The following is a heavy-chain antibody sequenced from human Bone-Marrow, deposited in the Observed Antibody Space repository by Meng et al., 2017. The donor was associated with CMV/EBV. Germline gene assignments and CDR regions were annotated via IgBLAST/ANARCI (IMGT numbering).Heavy chain of an antibody. CDR1: GGSVSSGSYY. Sequence: GSLRLSCTVSGGSVSSGSYYWSWIRQPPGKGLERIGYIYYSGSTNYNPSLKSRVTISVDTSKNQFSLKLSSVTAADTAVYYCARDLGQWLARENWFDPWGQGTLVTVSS. J-gene: IGHJ5*02. D-gene: IGHD6-19*01. CDR2: IYYSGST. CDR3: ARDLGQWLARENWFDP. V-gene: IGHV4-61*01.